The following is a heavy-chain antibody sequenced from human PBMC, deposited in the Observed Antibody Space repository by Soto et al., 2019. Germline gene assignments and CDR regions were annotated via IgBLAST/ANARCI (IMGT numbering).Heavy chain of an antibody. CDR1: GFTFDDYG. D-gene: IGHD5-12*01. CDR2: INWNGGST. Sequence: GGSLRLSCAASGFTFDDYGMSWVRQAPGKGLEWVSGINWNGGSTGYADSVKGRFTISRDNAKNSLYLQMNSLRAEDTALYYCARAGEWLRLGYYYGMDVWGQGTTVTVSS. V-gene: IGHV3-20*04. CDR3: ARAGEWLRLGYYYGMDV. J-gene: IGHJ6*02.